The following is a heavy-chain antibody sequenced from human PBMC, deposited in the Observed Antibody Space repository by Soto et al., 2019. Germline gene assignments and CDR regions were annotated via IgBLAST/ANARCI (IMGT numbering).Heavy chain of an antibody. J-gene: IGHJ4*02. CDR1: GGSINSGGYY. V-gene: IGHV4-31*03. D-gene: IGHD3-3*01. Sequence: SETLSLTCTVSGGSINSGGYYWSWIRQHPGKGLEWIGYIYYSGSTYYNPSLKSRVTISVDTSKNQFSLKLTSVTAADTAVYFCARAQTIFGIITVFDYWGQGTLVTVSS. CDR2: IYYSGST. CDR3: ARAQTIFGIITVFDY.